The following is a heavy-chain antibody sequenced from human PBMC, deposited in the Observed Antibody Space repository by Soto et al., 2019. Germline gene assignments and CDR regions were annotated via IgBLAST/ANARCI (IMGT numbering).Heavy chain of an antibody. V-gene: IGHV4-4*07. D-gene: IGHD1-1*01. J-gene: IGHJ5*02. CDR3: VRDGTKNLRDWFDP. CDR2: IYSTGTT. CDR1: VPSISVLY. Sequence: SETLSLTCTFSVPSISVLYWGWIRKSAGKGLEWIARIYSTGTTDYNPPLKSRVMMSVDTSKKQFSLKLRSVTAADTAVYYCVRDGTKNLRDWFDPWGQGISVTVSS.